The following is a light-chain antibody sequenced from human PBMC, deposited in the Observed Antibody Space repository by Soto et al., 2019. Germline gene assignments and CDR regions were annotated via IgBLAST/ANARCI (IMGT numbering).Light chain of an antibody. V-gene: IGKV1-33*01. Sequence: DLQMTQSPSSLSASVGDRVTITCQASQDISNYLNWYQQKPGKAPKLLIYDASNLETGVQSKFSGSGSGTDFSFTVNSLQPEDIATYYCQQYDRLPFTFGPGTKVDIK. J-gene: IGKJ3*01. CDR2: DAS. CDR3: QQYDRLPFT. CDR1: QDISNY.